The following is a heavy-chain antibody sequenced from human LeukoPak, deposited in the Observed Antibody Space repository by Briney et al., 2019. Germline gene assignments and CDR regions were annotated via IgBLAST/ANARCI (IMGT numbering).Heavy chain of an antibody. CDR2: IYYSGST. D-gene: IGHD3-22*01. Sequence: SQTLSLTCTVSGGSISSGSYYWSWIRQPPGKGLEWIGYIYYSGSTNYNPSLKSRVTISVDTSKNQFSLKLSSVTAADTAVYYCAREGYYYDSSGYYQRTGRAFDIWGQGTMVTVSS. CDR3: AREGYYYDSSGYYQRTGRAFDI. V-gene: IGHV4-61*01. J-gene: IGHJ3*02. CDR1: GGSISSGSYY.